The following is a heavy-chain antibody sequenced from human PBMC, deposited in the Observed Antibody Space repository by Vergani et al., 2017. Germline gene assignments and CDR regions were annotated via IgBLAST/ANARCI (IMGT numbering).Heavy chain of an antibody. CDR2: IYSTGST. CDR1: GGSFNTYY. CDR3: ARGPRRDVLAFRYYYGMDV. D-gene: IGHD3-3*02. Sequence: QVQLEESGPGLVKPSETLSLTCTVSGGSFNTYYWSWIRQSPGKGLEWIGYIYSTGSTNYNPSLNSRVTMSVDTSKNQFSLKLRSVTAADTAVYFCARGPRRDVLAFRYYYGMDVWGQGTTVTVSS. V-gene: IGHV4-59*13. J-gene: IGHJ6*02.